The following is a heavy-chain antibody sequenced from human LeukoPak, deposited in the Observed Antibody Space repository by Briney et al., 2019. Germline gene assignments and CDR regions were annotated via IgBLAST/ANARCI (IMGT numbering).Heavy chain of an antibody. D-gene: IGHD4-11*01. V-gene: IGHV4-4*07. CDR3: ARHTWASTVTTFDY. J-gene: IGHJ4*02. CDR1: GSSISGYY. CDR2: LHPSGAT. Sequence: SETLSLTCTVSGSSISGYYWNWIRQPAGKGLEWIGRLHPSGATNYNPSLKSRITMSLDTSKNQFSLKLSSVTTADTAVYYCARHTWASTVTTFDYWGQGTLVTVSS.